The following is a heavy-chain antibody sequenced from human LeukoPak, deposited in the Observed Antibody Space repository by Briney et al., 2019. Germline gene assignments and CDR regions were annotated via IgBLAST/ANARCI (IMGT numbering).Heavy chain of an antibody. J-gene: IGHJ4*02. Sequence: PGGSLRLSCAASGFTVSSNFMSWVRQAPGKGLECVAVIWYDGSNKYYADSVKGRFTISRDNSKNTLYLQMNSLRAEDTAVYYCARVVGLVPAATLDYWGQGTLVTVSS. CDR3: ARVVGLVPAATLDY. V-gene: IGHV3-33*08. D-gene: IGHD2-2*01. CDR1: GFTVSSNF. CDR2: IWYDGSNK.